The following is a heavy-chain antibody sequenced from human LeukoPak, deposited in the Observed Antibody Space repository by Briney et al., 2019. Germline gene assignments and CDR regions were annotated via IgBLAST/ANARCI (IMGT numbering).Heavy chain of an antibody. Sequence: PSETLSLTCTVSGYSISSGYYWGWIRQPPGKGLEWIGSIYHSGSTYYNPSLKSRVTISIDTSKNQISLKLNSVTAADTAVYYCARFYYYDSSGYYPRYFDHWGPGTLVTVSS. CDR2: IYHSGST. J-gene: IGHJ4*02. CDR3: ARFYYYDSSGYYPRYFDH. D-gene: IGHD3-22*01. V-gene: IGHV4-38-2*02. CDR1: GYSISSGYY.